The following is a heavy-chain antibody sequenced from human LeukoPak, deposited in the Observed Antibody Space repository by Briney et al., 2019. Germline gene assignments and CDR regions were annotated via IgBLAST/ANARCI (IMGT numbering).Heavy chain of an antibody. J-gene: IGHJ4*02. Sequence: GGSLRLSCAASGFTLRNYAMSWVRQAPGKGLEWVSAFSGSGVSTHYADSVKGRFTISRDNAKNSLYLQMNSLRAEDTAVYYCAREPSGSYLYYFDYWGQGTLVTVSS. D-gene: IGHD3-10*01. CDR2: FSGSGVST. CDR1: GFTLRNYA. CDR3: AREPSGSYLYYFDY. V-gene: IGHV3-23*01.